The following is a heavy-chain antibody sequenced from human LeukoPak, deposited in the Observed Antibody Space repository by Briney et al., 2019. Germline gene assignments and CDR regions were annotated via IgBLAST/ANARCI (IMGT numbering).Heavy chain of an antibody. Sequence: GGSLRLSCAASGFTFSDYNMNWVRQVPGKGPESVSYMSRSGDIIYYADSVKGRFTISRDNAKNSLYLQMNSLRAEDTAVYYCAKDDAWLRFGEWSQGTLVTVSS. D-gene: IGHD3-10*01. J-gene: IGHJ4*02. CDR3: AKDDAWLRFGE. CDR1: GFTFSDYN. CDR2: MSRSGDII. V-gene: IGHV3-48*01.